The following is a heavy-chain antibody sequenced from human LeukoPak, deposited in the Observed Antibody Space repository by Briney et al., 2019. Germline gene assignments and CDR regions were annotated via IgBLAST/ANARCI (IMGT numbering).Heavy chain of an antibody. D-gene: IGHD5-18*01. V-gene: IGHV3-30*04. CDR3: ARDEYRNAY. CDR1: GFTFSSYA. Sequence: QPGGSLRLSCAASGFTFSSYAMHWVRQAPGKGLEWVAVISYDGSNKYYADSVKGRFTISRDNAKNSLYLQMNSLRAEDTAVYYCARDEYRNAYWGQGTLVTVSS. CDR2: ISYDGSNK. J-gene: IGHJ4*02.